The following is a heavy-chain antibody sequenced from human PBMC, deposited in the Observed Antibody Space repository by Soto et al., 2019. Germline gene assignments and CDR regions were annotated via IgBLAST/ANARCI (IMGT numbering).Heavy chain of an antibody. Sequence: QVQLQQWGAGLLKPSETLSLTCAVYGGSFSGYYWSWIPQPPGKGLEWIGEINHSGSTNNNPSLKSRVTISVDTSKNQFSVKLSSVTAADTAVYYCARGDSSGWYRASLYYFDYWGQGTLVTVSS. D-gene: IGHD6-19*01. CDR1: GGSFSGYY. CDR3: ARGDSSGWYRASLYYFDY. V-gene: IGHV4-34*01. CDR2: INHSGST. J-gene: IGHJ4*02.